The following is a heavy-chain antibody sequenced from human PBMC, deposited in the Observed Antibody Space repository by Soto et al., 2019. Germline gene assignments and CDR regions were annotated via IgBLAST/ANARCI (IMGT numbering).Heavy chain of an antibody. V-gene: IGHV3-23*01. D-gene: IGHD2-8*01. CDR3: ATSRPIANYYFDY. CDR1: GFTFRSYA. Sequence: PGGSLRLSXAVSGFTFRSYAMSWVRQAPGKGLECVSVISGSGGSTYHADSVKGRFTISRDNSKNTLYLQMNSLRAEDTALYYCATSRPIANYYFDYWGQGTLVTVSS. CDR2: ISGSGGST. J-gene: IGHJ4*02.